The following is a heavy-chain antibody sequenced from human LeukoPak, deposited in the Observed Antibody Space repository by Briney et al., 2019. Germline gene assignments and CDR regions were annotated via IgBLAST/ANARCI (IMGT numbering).Heavy chain of an antibody. Sequence: TGGSLRLSCAASGFTFSSYAMHWVRQAPGKGLGWVAVISYDGSNKYYADSVKGRFTISRDSFKNTLYLQMNSLRAEDTAVYYCARDNYYDSSGYYCVGGYYYYYMDVWGKGTTVTVSS. CDR1: GFTFSSYA. D-gene: IGHD3-22*01. V-gene: IGHV3-30*04. J-gene: IGHJ6*03. CDR2: ISYDGSNK. CDR3: ARDNYYDSSGYYCVGGYYYYYMDV.